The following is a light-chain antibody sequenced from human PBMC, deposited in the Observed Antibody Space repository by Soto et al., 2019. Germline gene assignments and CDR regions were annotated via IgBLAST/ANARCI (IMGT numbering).Light chain of an antibody. V-gene: IGKV1-39*01. J-gene: IGKJ3*01. CDR2: AAS. Sequence: DIQMTQSPSSLSASVGDRVTITCRASQSISSYLNWYQKKPGKATKLLIYAASSLQSGVPSRFSGTGSGTDFTLTISSLQPEDCATYYCQQSYSTLFSFGPGTKVDIK. CDR1: QSISSY. CDR3: QQSYSTLFS.